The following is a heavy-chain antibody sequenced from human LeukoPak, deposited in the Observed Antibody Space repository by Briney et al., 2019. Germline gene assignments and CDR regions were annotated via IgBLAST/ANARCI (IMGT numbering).Heavy chain of an antibody. Sequence: PGGSLRLSCAASGFTFSSYSMNWVRQAPGKGLEWVSSISSSSSYIYYADSVKGRFTISRGNAKNSLYLQMNSLRAEDTAVYYCAREGIVGATGFDYWGQGTLVTVSS. J-gene: IGHJ4*02. V-gene: IGHV3-21*01. CDR3: AREGIVGATGFDY. D-gene: IGHD1-26*01. CDR1: GFTFSSYS. CDR2: ISSSSSYI.